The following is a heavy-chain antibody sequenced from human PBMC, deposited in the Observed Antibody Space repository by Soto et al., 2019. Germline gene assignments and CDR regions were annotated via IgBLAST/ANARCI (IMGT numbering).Heavy chain of an antibody. CDR2: IYYSGST. J-gene: IGHJ2*01. Sequence: QLQLQESGSGLVKPSQTLSLTCAVSGGSISSGGYSWSWIRQPPGKGLEWIGYIYYSGSTNYNPSLKSRVTISVDTSKNQFSLKLSSVTAADTAVYYCARHIVSRDGYNLGGYFDLWGRGTLVTVSS. V-gene: IGHV4-30-2*03. CDR1: GGSISSGGYS. CDR3: ARHIVSRDGYNLGGYFDL. D-gene: IGHD5-12*01.